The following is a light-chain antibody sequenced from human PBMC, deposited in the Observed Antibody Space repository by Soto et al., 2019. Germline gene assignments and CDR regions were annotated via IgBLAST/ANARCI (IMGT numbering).Light chain of an antibody. J-gene: IGKJ1*01. CDR2: DTS. V-gene: IGKV3-11*01. CDR3: QQRSHWPRT. CDR1: QSVGTY. Sequence: DIVLTQPPATLSLSPGERATLSCRASQSVGTYLAWYQQKPGQTPSLLIYDTSNRATGIPARFSGSGSGTDFTLTISSLEPEEFAVYYCQQRSHWPRTFGQGTKVEI.